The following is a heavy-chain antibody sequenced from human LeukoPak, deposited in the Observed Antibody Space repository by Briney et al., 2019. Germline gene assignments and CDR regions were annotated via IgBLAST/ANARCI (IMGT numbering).Heavy chain of an antibody. J-gene: IGHJ4*02. D-gene: IGHD5-12*01. Sequence: GGSLRLSCATSGFTFTSYAMCWVRQAPGKGLEWVSGVSVSGENTSYADSVKGRFTISRDNSKNTLSLQMTSLRADDTAVYYCVRGYSGHDWGQGTLVIVSS. V-gene: IGHV3-23*01. CDR2: VSVSGENT. CDR3: VRGYSGHD. CDR1: GFTFTSYA.